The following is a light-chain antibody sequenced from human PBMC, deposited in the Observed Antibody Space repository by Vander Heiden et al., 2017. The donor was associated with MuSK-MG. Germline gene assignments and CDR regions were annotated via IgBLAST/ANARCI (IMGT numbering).Light chain of an antibody. CDR1: QSVLYSSNNKNY. CDR2: CAS. J-gene: IGKJ3*01. Sequence: DIVMTQSPDPLAVSLYERATIDDRSSQSVLYSSNNKNYLAWYQQKPGKAPKLLIYCASTRESGVPYRFSGSGSGTDFTLTISSLQAEDVAVYYCQQHDSSPLAFGPGTKVDIK. V-gene: IGKV4-1*01. CDR3: QQHDSSPLA.